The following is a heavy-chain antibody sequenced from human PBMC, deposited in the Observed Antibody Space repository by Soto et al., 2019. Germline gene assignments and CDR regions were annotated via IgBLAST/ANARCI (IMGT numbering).Heavy chain of an antibody. V-gene: IGHV1-69*04. CDR1: GDTFSFYS. D-gene: IGHD3-10*01. Sequence: QVQLVQSGAEVKRPGSSVKVSCKASGDTFSFYSINWVRQAPGLGLEWMGRVNPILSMSNYAQRFQGRVTMPADKSTSTAYRELSGVISEDTAMYYCATSYGSGYRAFDYWGQGALVTVSS. J-gene: IGHJ4*02. CDR2: VNPILSMS. CDR3: ATSYGSGYRAFDY.